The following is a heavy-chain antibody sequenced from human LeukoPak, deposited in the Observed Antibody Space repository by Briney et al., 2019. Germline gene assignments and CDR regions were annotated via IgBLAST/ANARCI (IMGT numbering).Heavy chain of an antibody. D-gene: IGHD4-17*01. CDR2: IKQDGSEK. CDR1: GFTFSSYS. CDR3: ARESLGSVDPRGYSTTVSQDV. Sequence: PGGSLRLSCAASGFTFSSYSMNWVRQAPGKGLEWVANIKQDGSEKYYVDSVKGRFTISRDNSKNTLYLQMHSLRAEDTAVYYCARESLGSVDPRGYSTTVSQDVWGKGTTVTISS. V-gene: IGHV3-7*01. J-gene: IGHJ6*03.